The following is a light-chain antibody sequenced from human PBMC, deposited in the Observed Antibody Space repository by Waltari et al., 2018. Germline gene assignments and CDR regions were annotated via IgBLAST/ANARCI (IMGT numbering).Light chain of an antibody. CDR1: QSISSW. Sequence: DIQMTQSHSTLSASVGDRVTITCRASQSISSWLAWYQQKPGKAPKVLIYKASSLESGVPSRFSGSGSGTEFTLTISSLQPDDCATYYCQQYNSYSGTFGQGTKVEIK. V-gene: IGKV1-5*03. CDR3: QQYNSYSGT. CDR2: KAS. J-gene: IGKJ1*01.